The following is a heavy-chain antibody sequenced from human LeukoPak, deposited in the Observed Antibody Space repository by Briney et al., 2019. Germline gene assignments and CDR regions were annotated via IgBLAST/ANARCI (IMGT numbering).Heavy chain of an antibody. V-gene: IGHV4-4*07. D-gene: IGHD6-13*01. J-gene: IGHJ4*02. CDR1: GGSISSYY. CDR3: AREGYSSSWYYFDY. CDR2: IYTSGGT. Sequence: SETLSLTCTVSGGSISSYYWSWIRQPAGKGLEWIGRIYTSGGTNYNPSLKSRVTISVDKSKTQFSLKLSSVTAADTAVYYCAREGYSSSWYYFDYWGQGTLVTVSS.